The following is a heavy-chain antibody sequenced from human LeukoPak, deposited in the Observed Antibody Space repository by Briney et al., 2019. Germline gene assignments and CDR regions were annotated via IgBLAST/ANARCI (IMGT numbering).Heavy chain of an antibody. Sequence: ASVKVSCKASGYTFTSYDINWVRQATGQGLEWMGWTNPNSGNTGYAQKFQGRVTMTRNTSISTAYMELSSLRSEDTAVYYCASRGGGWDHVDYWGKGTTVTVSS. D-gene: IGHD6-19*01. V-gene: IGHV1-8*01. CDR3: ASRGGGWDHVDY. CDR1: GYTFTSYD. CDR2: TNPNSGNT. J-gene: IGHJ6*04.